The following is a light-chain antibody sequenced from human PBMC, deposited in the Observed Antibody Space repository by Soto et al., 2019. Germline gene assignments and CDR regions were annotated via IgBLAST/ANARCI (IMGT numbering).Light chain of an antibody. CDR3: QQYGSAPLT. Sequence: EIVLTQSPGTLSSSPGERATLSCRASESVSSNYLAWYQQRPGQAPRLLIYAASNRARGIPDRFGGSGSGTDVTLTVSRLEPEDFAVYYCQQYGSAPLTFGQGTKV. V-gene: IGKV3-20*01. CDR1: ESVSSNY. CDR2: AAS. J-gene: IGKJ1*01.